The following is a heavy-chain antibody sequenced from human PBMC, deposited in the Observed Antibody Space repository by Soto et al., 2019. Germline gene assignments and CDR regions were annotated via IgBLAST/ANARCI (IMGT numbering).Heavy chain of an antibody. CDR2: IYYSGST. CDR3: ARAYGGFDNGLDV. D-gene: IGHD5-12*01. Sequence: SETLSLTCTVSGDSIRSYYWTWIRQPPGKGLELIGYIYYSGSTRYNPSLKSRVTISVDMSKSQFSLKLSSVIAADTAVYYCARAYGGFDNGLDVWGQGTAVTVSS. V-gene: IGHV4-59*01. J-gene: IGHJ6*02. CDR1: GDSIRSYY.